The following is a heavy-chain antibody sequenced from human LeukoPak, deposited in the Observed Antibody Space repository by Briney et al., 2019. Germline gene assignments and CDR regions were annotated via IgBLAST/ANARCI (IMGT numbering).Heavy chain of an antibody. D-gene: IGHD6-19*01. CDR3: ARRSVANNWFDP. CDR2: IKSKSDGGTT. J-gene: IGHJ5*02. Sequence: GGSLRLSCVASGFTFSNVWMSWVRQAPGKGLEWVGRIKSKSDGGTTDYAAPVKGRFTISRDDSEKTLYLQMNSLKTEDTAVYYCARRSVANNWFDPWGQGTLVTVSS. CDR1: GFTFSNVW. V-gene: IGHV3-15*01.